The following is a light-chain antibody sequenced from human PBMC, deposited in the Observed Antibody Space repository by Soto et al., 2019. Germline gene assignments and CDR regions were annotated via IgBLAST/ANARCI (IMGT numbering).Light chain of an antibody. J-gene: IGKJ2*03. V-gene: IGKV1-5*03. CDR2: KAS. CDR3: QQYTSYYS. Sequence: DIQMTQSPATLSASVGDTVNITCRASQSISTWLAWYQQIPGKAPTLLIYKASTLHSGVPSRFSGSGSGADFTLTISSLQPDDFGTFYCQQYTSYYSFGQGTKLEIK. CDR1: QSISTW.